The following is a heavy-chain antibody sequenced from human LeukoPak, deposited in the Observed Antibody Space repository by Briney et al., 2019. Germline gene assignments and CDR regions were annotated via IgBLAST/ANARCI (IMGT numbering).Heavy chain of an antibody. V-gene: IGHV4-31*03. CDR1: GGSISSGGYY. CDR2: IYYSGST. Sequence: SETLSLTCTVSGGSISSGGYYWSWIRQHPGKGLEWIGYIYYSGSTYYNPSLKSRVTITVNKSKNQFSLKLSSVTAADTAVYYCARSQFPRSGYYGFDPWGQGTLVTVSS. D-gene: IGHD3-22*01. J-gene: IGHJ5*02. CDR3: ARSQFPRSGYYGFDP.